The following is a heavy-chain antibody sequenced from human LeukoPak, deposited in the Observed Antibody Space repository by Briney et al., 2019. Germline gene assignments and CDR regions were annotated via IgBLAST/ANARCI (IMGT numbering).Heavy chain of an antibody. CDR1: GYSFTGYY. V-gene: IGHV1-2*02. CDR2: INPNSGGT. D-gene: IGHD1-26*01. J-gene: IGHJ5*02. CDR3: ARERTSGSYSWFDP. Sequence: ASVKVSCKASGYSFTGYYMHWVRQAPGQGLEWMGWINPNSGGTNYAQKFQGRVTMTRDKSISAAYMELSSLRSDDTAFYYCARERTSGSYSWFDPWGQGTLVTVSS.